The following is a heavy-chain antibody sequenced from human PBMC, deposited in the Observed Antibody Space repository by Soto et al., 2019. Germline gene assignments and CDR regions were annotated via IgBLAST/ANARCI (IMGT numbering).Heavy chain of an antibody. CDR3: ARDSIMASGWYFFDY. CDR2: IIPIFGTA. Sequence: SVELTCKASGGTFSSYAMCWAQQAHRQGLEWMGGIIPIFGTANYAQKFQGRVTITADESTSTAYMELSSLRSEDTAVYYCARDSIMASGWYFFDYWGQGTLVTVSS. D-gene: IGHD6-19*01. J-gene: IGHJ4*02. CDR1: GGTFSSYA. V-gene: IGHV1-69*01.